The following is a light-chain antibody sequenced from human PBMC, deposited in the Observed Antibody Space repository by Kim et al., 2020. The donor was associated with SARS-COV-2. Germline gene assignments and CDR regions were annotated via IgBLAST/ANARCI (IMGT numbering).Light chain of an antibody. CDR1: RIVSNNH. Sequence: LSPAARATRVCRASRIVSNNHLAWYQQRPGQAPRVLIYGASSRATGIPDRFSGSGSGTDFTLTISRLEPEDFAVYYCQQYGSSPYTFGQGTKLEI. J-gene: IGKJ2*01. V-gene: IGKV3-20*01. CDR2: GAS. CDR3: QQYGSSPYT.